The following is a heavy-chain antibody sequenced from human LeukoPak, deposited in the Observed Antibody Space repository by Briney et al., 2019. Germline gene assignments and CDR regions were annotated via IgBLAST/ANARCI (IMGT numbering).Heavy chain of an antibody. D-gene: IGHD1-1*01. J-gene: IGHJ4*02. CDR1: GFTFNTYS. CDR2: ISSSGSTI. Sequence: GGSLRLSCAASGFTFNTYSMNWVRQAPGKGLEWVSYISSSGSTIYYADSVKGRFTISRDNAKNSLYLQMNSLRAGDTAVYYCAREKASTTGTTDYDYWGQGTLVTVSS. CDR3: AREKASTTGTTDYDY. V-gene: IGHV3-48*04.